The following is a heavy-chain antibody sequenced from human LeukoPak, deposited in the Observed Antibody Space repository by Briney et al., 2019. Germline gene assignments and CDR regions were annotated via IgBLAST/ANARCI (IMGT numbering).Heavy chain of an antibody. CDR1: GGSISSYY. CDR3: ARATSLPYSSGWYVADY. V-gene: IGHV4-59*01. CDR2: IYYSGST. J-gene: IGHJ4*02. Sequence: PSETLSLTCTASGGSISSYYWSWIRQPPGKGLEWVGYIYYSGSTNYNPSLKSRVTISVDTSKNQFSLKLSSVTAADTAVYYCARATSLPYSSGWYVADYWGQGALVTVSS. D-gene: IGHD6-19*01.